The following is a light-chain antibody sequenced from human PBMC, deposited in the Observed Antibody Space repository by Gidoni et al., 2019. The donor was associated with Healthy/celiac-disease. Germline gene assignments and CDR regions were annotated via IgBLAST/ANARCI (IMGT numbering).Light chain of an antibody. CDR3: QQRSNWPPRT. J-gene: IGKJ1*01. Sequence: EIVLPQSPATLSLSPGEGATLSCRASQSVSSYLAWYQQKPGQAPRLLIYDASNRATGIPARFSGSGSGTDFTLTISSLEPEDFAVYYCQQRSNWPPRTFGQGTKVEIK. CDR2: DAS. V-gene: IGKV3-11*01. CDR1: QSVSSY.